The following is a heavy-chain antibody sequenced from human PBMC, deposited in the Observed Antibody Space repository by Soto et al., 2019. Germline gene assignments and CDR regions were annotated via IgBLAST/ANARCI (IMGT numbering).Heavy chain of an antibody. CDR1: GASISSTTSGNW. D-gene: IGHD1-26*01. J-gene: IGHJ4*02. Sequence: QVQLQESGPGLVRPSGTLSLTCAVSGASISSTTSGNWWSWVRQPPGKGLEWIGEIYHSGSTNYIPYLNRRVHMAVDKSKKQCSLKLSSVTAADTAVYYCARMVGATLVDFWGQGTLVTVSS. V-gene: IGHV4-4*02. CDR2: IYHSGST. CDR3: ARMVGATLVDF.